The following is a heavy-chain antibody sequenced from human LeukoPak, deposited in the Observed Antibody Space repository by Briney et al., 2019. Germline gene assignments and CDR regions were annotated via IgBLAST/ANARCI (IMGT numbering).Heavy chain of an antibody. CDR1: GGTFSSYA. Sequence: ASVKVSCKASGGTFSSYAISWVRQAPGQGLEWMGRIILIFGTANYAQKFQGRVTITADKSTSTAYMELSSLRSEDTAVYYCARDEGYCSSTSCYNDWGQGTLVTVSS. D-gene: IGHD2-2*02. CDR2: IILIFGTA. V-gene: IGHV1-69*06. CDR3: ARDEGYCSSTSCYND. J-gene: IGHJ4*02.